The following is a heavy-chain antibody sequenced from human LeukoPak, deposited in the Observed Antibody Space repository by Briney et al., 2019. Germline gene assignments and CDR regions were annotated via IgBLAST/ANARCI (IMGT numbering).Heavy chain of an antibody. J-gene: IGHJ6*03. CDR2: IIPMFGTT. CDR3: ASVTVTTWAPDGHMDV. Sequence: VASVKVFCKASGGTFSNYAISWVRQAPGQGLEWMGRIIPMFGTTNYAQKFQGRVTITTDESTSTAYMEVSSLRIEDTAVYYCASVTVTTWAPDGHMDVWGKGTTVTVSS. V-gene: IGHV1-69*05. D-gene: IGHD4-11*01. CDR1: GGTFSNYA.